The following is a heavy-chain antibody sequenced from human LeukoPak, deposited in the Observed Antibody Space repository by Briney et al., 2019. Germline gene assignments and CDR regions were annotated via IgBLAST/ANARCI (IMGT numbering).Heavy chain of an antibody. CDR2: ISGSGSST. Sequence: GGSLRLSCAASGFTFSSYAMSWVRQAPRKGLEWVSTISGSGSSTYYADSVKGRFTISRDDVKNMLYLQMNSLRVEDTGLYYCSTVEHFWGQGTLVTVSS. D-gene: IGHD1-1*01. V-gene: IGHV3-23*01. J-gene: IGHJ4*02. CDR1: GFTFSSYA. CDR3: STVEHF.